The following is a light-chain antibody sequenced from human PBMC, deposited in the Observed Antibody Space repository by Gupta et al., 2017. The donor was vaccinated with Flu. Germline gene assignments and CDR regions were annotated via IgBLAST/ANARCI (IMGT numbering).Light chain of an antibody. CDR3: QQYNNLFT. J-gene: IGKJ3*01. CDR1: QSVSSN. CDR2: GAS. Sequence: EIVMTQSPATLSVSPGERAPLSCRASQSVSSNLAWYQQKPGQAPRLLIYGASTRATGIPARFSGSGSGTEFTLTISSLQSEDFAVYYCQQYNNLFTFGPGTKVDIK. V-gene: IGKV3-15*01.